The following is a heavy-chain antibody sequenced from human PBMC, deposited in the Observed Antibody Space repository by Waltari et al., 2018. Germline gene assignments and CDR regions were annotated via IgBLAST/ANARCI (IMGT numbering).Heavy chain of an antibody. V-gene: IGHV4-4*07. D-gene: IGHD6-13*01. J-gene: IGHJ6*02. Sequence: QVQLQESGPGLVKPSETLSLTCTVSGGYISSYYWSWIRQPDGKGLEWIGRIYTSGSTNYNPSLKSRVTMSVDTSKNQFSLKLSSVTAADTAVYYCARDAAEGPGWGVFNYYYGMDVWGQGTTVTVSS. CDR1: GGYISSYY. CDR3: ARDAAEGPGWGVFNYYYGMDV. CDR2: IYTSGST.